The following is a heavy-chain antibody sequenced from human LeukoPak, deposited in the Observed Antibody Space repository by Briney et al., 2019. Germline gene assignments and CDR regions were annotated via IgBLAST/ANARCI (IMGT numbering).Heavy chain of an antibody. J-gene: IGHJ4*02. Sequence: RASVKVSCKASGGTFSSYAISWVRQAPGQGLEWMGGIIPIFGTANYAQKFQGRVTITADESTSTAYMELSSLRSEDTAVYYCARDRGIAAAGTRYYFDYWGQGTLVTVSS. V-gene: IGHV1-69*13. CDR3: ARDRGIAAAGTRYYFDY. CDR2: IIPIFGTA. CDR1: GGTFSSYA. D-gene: IGHD6-13*01.